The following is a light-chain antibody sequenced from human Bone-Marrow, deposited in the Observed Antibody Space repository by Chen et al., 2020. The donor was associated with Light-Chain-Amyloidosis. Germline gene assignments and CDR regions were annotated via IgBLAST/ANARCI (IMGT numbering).Light chain of an antibody. CDR2: KDS. V-gene: IGLV3-25*03. CDR3: QSADSSDTYVV. J-gene: IGLJ2*01. CDR1: TLPMQY. Sequence: SYDLTQPPSVSVSPGQTARITCSGDTLPMQYTYWYQRKPGQAPVLVIYKDSERPSGIPERFSGASTGTTVTLTISGGQAEDESHYYCQSADSSDTYVVFGGGTKLTGL.